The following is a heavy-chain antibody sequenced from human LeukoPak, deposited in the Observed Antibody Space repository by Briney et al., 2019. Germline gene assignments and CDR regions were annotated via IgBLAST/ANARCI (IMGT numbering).Heavy chain of an antibody. CDR1: GLTFSSYS. V-gene: IGHV3-21*01. CDR2: ISSSSSYI. D-gene: IGHD2-2*01. CDR3: ASEGYCSSTSCRDY. J-gene: IGHJ4*02. Sequence: GGSLRLSCAPSGLTFSSYSINWGRPAPGEGLEWGSSISSSSSYIYYADSVKGRFTISRDNAKNSLYLQMNSLRAEDTAVYYCASEGYCSSTSCRDYWGQGTLVTVSS.